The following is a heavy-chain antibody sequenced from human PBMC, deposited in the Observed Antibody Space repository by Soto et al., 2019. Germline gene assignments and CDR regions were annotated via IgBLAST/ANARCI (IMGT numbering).Heavy chain of an antibody. CDR2: IKSKTDGGTT. CDR3: TRNYDSSGDYYVSFDY. J-gene: IGHJ4*02. CDR1: GFTFSNAW. V-gene: IGHV3-15*01. D-gene: IGHD3-22*01. Sequence: GGSLRLSCAASGFTFSNAWMSWVRQAPGKGLEWVGRIKSKTDGGTTDYAAPVKGRFTISRDDSKNTLYLQMNSLKTEDTAVYYCTRNYDSSGDYYVSFDYWGQGTLVTVSS.